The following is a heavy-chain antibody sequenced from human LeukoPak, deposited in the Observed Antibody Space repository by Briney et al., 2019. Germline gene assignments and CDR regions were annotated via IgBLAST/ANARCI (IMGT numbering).Heavy chain of an antibody. CDR3: ARGELTTGNAFDI. V-gene: IGHV3-53*01. D-gene: IGHD3-22*01. Sequence: GGSLRLSCAASGFTVSSNYMSWVRQAPGEGLEWVSVIYSGGGTYYADFVKGRFTISRDNSKNTLYLQMNSLRAEDTAVYYCARGELTTGNAFDIWGQGTMVTVSS. CDR1: GFTVSSNY. J-gene: IGHJ3*02. CDR2: IYSGGGT.